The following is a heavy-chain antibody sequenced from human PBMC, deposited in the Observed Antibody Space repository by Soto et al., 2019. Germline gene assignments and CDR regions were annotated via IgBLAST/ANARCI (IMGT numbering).Heavy chain of an antibody. J-gene: IGHJ6*02. CDR2: IIPIFGTA. D-gene: IGHD2-15*01. CDR1: GGTFSSYA. CDR3: ATAGAVPATPLYYYGMDV. Sequence: QVKLVQSGAEVKKPGSSVKVSCRASGGTFSSYAISWVRQAPGQGLEWMADIIPIFGTANYAQKFQGRVTITADESTSTAYMELNSLRSEDTAVYYCATAGAVPATPLYYYGMDVWGQGTTVTVSS. V-gene: IGHV1-69*12.